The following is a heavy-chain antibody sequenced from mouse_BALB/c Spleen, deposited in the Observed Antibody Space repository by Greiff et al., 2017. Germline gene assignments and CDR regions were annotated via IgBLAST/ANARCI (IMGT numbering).Heavy chain of an antibody. D-gene: IGHD2-2*01. Sequence: VQLQQSGAELVRPGTSVKVSCKASGYAFTNYLIEWVKQRPGQGLEWIGVINPGSGGTNYNEKFKGKATLTADKSSSTAYMQLSSLTSDDSAVYFCARYGYDGGDYFDYWGQGTTLTVSS. J-gene: IGHJ2*01. CDR2: INPGSGGT. CDR1: GYAFTNYL. CDR3: ARYGYDGGDYFDY. V-gene: IGHV1-54*01.